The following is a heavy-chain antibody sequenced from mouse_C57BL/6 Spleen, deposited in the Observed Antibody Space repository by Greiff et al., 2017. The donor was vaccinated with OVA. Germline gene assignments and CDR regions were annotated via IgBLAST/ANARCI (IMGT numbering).Heavy chain of an antibody. CDR3: ARTGYFDY. CDR2: IYPGDGDT. V-gene: IGHV1-82*01. CDR1: GYAFSSSW. J-gene: IGHJ2*01. Sequence: QVQLQQSGPELVKPGASVKISCKASGYAFSSSWMNWVKQRPGKGLEWIGRIYPGDGDTNYNGKFKGKATLTADKSSSTAYMQLSSLTSEDSAVYFWARTGYFDYWGQGTTLTVSS.